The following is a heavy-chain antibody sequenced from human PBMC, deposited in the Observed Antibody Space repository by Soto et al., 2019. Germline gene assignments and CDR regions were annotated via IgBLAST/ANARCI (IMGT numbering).Heavy chain of an antibody. CDR2: IYYSGST. V-gene: IGHV4-39*01. CDR1: GGSISSSSYY. CDR3: ARHPGGYSGSWYGGYYFHY. Sequence: PSETLSLTCTVSGGSISSSSYYWGWIRQPPGKGLEWIGSIYYSGSTYYNPSLKSRVTISVDTSKNHFSLKLSSVTAADTAVYYCARHPGGYSGSWYGGYYFHYWGQGTLVTVSS. J-gene: IGHJ4*02. D-gene: IGHD6-13*01.